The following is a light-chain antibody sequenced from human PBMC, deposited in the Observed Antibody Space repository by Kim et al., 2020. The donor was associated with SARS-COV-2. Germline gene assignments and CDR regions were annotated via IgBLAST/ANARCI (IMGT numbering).Light chain of an antibody. CDR2: YNS. V-gene: IGLV3-21*04. J-gene: IGLJ2*01. CDR1: NIGSKS. Sequence: SYELTQPPSVSVAPGKTARITCGGNNIGSKSVHXYQQKPGQAPVLVIYYNSDRPSGIPERFSGSNSGNTATLTISRVEAGDEADYYCQVWDSSSDLGVFG. CDR3: QVWDSSSDLGV.